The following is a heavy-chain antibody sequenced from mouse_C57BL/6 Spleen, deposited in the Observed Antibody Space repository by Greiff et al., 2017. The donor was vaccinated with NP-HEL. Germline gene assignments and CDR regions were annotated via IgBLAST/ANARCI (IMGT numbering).Heavy chain of an antibody. CDR2: INPNNGGT. V-gene: IGHV1-22*01. CDR1: GYTFTDYN. Sequence: VQLQQSGPELVKPGASVKMSCKASGYTFTDYNMHWVKQSHGKSLEWIGYINPNNGGTSYNQKFKGKATLTVNKSSSTAYMERRSLTSEDSAVYYCARLVTTVVATDYWGQGTTLTVSS. CDR3: ARLVTTVVATDY. D-gene: IGHD1-1*01. J-gene: IGHJ2*01.